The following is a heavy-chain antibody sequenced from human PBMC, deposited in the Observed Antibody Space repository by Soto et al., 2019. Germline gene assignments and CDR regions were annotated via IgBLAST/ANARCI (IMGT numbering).Heavy chain of an antibody. CDR2: IYSGGST. J-gene: IGHJ6*03. D-gene: IGHD2-15*01. Sequence: GGSLRLSCAASGFTVSSNYMSWVRQAPGKGLEWVSVIYSGGSTYYADSVKGRFTISRHNSKNTLYLQMNSLRAEDTAVYYCARLVGLSTISYFVDYYMDVWGKGTTVTVSS. CDR3: ARLVGLSTISYFVDYYMDV. V-gene: IGHV3-53*04. CDR1: GFTVSSNY.